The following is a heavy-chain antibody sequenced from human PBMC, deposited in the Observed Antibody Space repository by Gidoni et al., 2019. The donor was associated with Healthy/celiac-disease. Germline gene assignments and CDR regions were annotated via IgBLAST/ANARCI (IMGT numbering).Heavy chain of an antibody. D-gene: IGHD2-2*01. J-gene: IGHJ6*02. CDR2: ISYDGSNK. CDR1: GFTFSSYC. CDR3: AKVDSYQLLYYYYYGMDV. V-gene: IGHV3-30*18. Sequence: QVQLVESGGGVVQPGRSLRLSCAASGFTFSSYCMHWVRQAPGKGLEWVAVISYDGSNKYYADSVKGRFTISRDNSKNTLYLQMNSLRAEDTAVYYCAKVDSYQLLYYYYYGMDVWGQGTTVTVSS.